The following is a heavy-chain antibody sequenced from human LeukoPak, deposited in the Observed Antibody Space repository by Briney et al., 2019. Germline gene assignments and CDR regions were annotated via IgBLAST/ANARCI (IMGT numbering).Heavy chain of an antibody. D-gene: IGHD6-6*01. Sequence: GGSLRLSCTASGFTFGDYAISWVRQAPGKGLEWVGFIRSKAYGGTTEYAASVKGRFTIPRDDSKSIAYLQMNSLKTEDTAVYYCTRDPLLPPIYSSSPYYYYMDVWGKGTTVTVSS. CDR1: GFTFGDYA. V-gene: IGHV3-49*04. CDR3: TRDPLLPPIYSSSPYYYYMDV. CDR2: IRSKAYGGTT. J-gene: IGHJ6*03.